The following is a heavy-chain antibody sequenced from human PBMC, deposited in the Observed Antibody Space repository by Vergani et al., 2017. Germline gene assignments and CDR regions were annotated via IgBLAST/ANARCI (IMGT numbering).Heavy chain of an antibody. CDR1: GDSFRSNKW. Sequence: QVQLQESGPGLVKPPGTLSLTCAVSGDSFRSNKWWTWVRQSPGKTLAWIGEISHSGSTNYNPSLKGRVTLSLDTSKNQFSLRLSSVTAADTAVYYCARDPKSYCSGGSCFSVWGAFDIWGRGTTVTVSS. J-gene: IGHJ3*02. V-gene: IGHV4-4*03. CDR3: ARDPKSYCSGGSCFSVWGAFDI. CDR2: ISHSGST. D-gene: IGHD2-15*01.